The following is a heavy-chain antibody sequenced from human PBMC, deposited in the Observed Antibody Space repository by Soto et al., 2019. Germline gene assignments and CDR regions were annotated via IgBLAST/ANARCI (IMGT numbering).Heavy chain of an antibody. Sequence: SETLSLTCTVSGGSISSYYWSWIRQPPGKGLEWIGYIYYSGSTNYNPSLKSRVTISVDTSKNQFSLKLSSVTAADTAVYYCARHGGGYDFWSGYYVFFDYWGQGTLVTISS. CDR1: GGSISSYY. J-gene: IGHJ4*02. V-gene: IGHV4-59*01. CDR3: ARHGGGYDFWSGYYVFFDY. CDR2: IYYSGST. D-gene: IGHD3-3*01.